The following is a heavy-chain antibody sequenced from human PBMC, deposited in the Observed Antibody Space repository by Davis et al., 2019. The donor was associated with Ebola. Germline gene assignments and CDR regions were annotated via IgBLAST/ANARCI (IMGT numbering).Heavy chain of an antibody. J-gene: IGHJ6*02. V-gene: IGHV4-59*12. Sequence: PSETLSLTCTVSGGSISSYYWSWIRQPPGKGLEWIGYIYYSGSTNYNPSLKSRVTISVDTSKNQFSLKLSPVTAADTAVYYCARVFPYTVTTLYYYYAMDVWGQGTTVTVSS. CDR1: GGSISSYY. CDR2: IYYSGST. CDR3: ARVFPYTVTTLYYYYAMDV. D-gene: IGHD4-17*01.